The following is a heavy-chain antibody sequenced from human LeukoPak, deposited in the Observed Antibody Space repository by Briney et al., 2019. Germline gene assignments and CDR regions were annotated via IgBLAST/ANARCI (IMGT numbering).Heavy chain of an antibody. J-gene: IGHJ6*02. Sequence: ASVKVSCKVSGYTLTELSMHWVRQAPGQRLEWMGWINAGNGNTKYSQKFQGRVTITRDTSASTAYMELSSLRSEDTAVYYCASSYGDFGESGMDVWGQGTTVTVSS. D-gene: IGHD4-17*01. CDR2: INAGNGNT. CDR3: ASSYGDFGESGMDV. CDR1: GYTLTELS. V-gene: IGHV1-3*01.